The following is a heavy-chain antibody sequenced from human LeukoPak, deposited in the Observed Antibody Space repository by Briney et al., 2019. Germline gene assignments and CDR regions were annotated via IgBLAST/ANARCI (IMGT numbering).Heavy chain of an antibody. CDR1: GYTFTSYG. J-gene: IGHJ6*02. V-gene: IGHV1-18*01. CDR3: ARDAVVVVAATQDYYYYGMDV. CDR2: ISAYNGNT. D-gene: IGHD2-15*01. Sequence: ASVKVSRKASGYTFTSYGISWVRQAPGQGLEWMGWISAYNGNTNYAQKLQGRVTMTTDTSTSTAYMELRSLRSDDTAVYYCARDAVVVVAATQDYYYYGMDVWGQGTTATVSS.